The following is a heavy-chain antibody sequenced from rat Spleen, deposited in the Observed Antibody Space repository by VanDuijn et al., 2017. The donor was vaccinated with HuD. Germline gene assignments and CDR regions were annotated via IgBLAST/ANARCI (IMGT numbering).Heavy chain of an antibody. V-gene: IGHV1-28*01. CDR1: GYTFTSYD. J-gene: IGHJ2*01. D-gene: IGHD4-3*01. CDR2: IYPGNGNT. Sequence: QIQLQQSGVEVAKPGSSVKISCKASGYTFTSYDMHWIKQQPGNGLEWIGWIYPGNGNTKYNQKFNGKATLTADKSSSTAYMQLSSLTSEDSAVYFCARVGFGDYFDYWGQGVMVTVSS. CDR3: ARVGFGDYFDY.